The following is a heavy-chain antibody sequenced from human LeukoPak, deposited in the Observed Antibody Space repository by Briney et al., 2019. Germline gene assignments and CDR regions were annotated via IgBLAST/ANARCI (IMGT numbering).Heavy chain of an antibody. CDR2: IYKSGST. CDR1: DGSISNYY. D-gene: IGHD1-26*01. Sequence: SETLSLTCSVFDGSISNYYWTWIRQPPGKGLEWIGYIYKSGSTNYNPSLKSRVSMSVDTSKNQISLKLTSVTAADTAVYYCARRATTGPPYYLDYWGQGTLVTVSS. CDR3: ARRATTGPPYYLDY. V-gene: IGHV4-59*08. J-gene: IGHJ4*02.